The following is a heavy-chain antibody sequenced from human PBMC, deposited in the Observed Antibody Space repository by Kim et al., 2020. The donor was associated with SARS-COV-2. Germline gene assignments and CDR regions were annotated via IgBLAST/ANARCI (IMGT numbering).Heavy chain of an antibody. V-gene: IGHV3-48*03. D-gene: IGHD2-2*01. J-gene: IGHJ6*02. CDR3: ASVPGEYCSSTSCQRYYYYRMDV. CDR2: ISSSGSTL. Sequence: GGSLRLSCAASGFTFSSYEMHWVRQAPGKGLEWVSYISSSGSTLYSADSVKGRSTISRDNAKNLLYLQINSLTAEDTAVYYCASVPGEYCSSTSCQRYYYYRMDVWGQGTTVTVSS. CDR1: GFTFSSYE.